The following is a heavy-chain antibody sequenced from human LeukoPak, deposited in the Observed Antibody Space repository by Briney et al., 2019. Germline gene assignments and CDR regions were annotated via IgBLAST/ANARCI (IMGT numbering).Heavy chain of an antibody. V-gene: IGHV3-73*01. D-gene: IGHD3-3*01. CDR1: GFTFSGSA. Sequence: GGSLRLSCAASGFTFSGSAMHWVRQASGKGLEWVGRIRSKANSYATAYAASVKGRFTISRDDSKNTAYLQMNSLKTEDTAVYYCTRQAPNYDFWSGYYSLFDYWGQGTLVTVSS. CDR2: IRSKANSYAT. J-gene: IGHJ4*02. CDR3: TRQAPNYDFWSGYYSLFDY.